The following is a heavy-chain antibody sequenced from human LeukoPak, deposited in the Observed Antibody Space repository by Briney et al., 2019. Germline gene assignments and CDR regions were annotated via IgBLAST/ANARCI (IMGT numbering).Heavy chain of an antibody. Sequence: ASVKVSCKPSGYTFTNYAIHWVRQAPGQGLEWMGWISTGDGDTKYSQKFQGRITITRDTSASTAYMELRSLRSDDTAVYYCARVLSDSDAFDIWGQGTMVTVSS. CDR1: GYTFTNYA. CDR2: ISTGDGDT. V-gene: IGHV1-3*04. D-gene: IGHD3-22*01. CDR3: ARVLSDSDAFDI. J-gene: IGHJ3*02.